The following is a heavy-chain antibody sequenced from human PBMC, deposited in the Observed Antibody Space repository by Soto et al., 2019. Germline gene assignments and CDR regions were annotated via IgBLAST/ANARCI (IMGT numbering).Heavy chain of an antibody. Sequence: PGGSLRLSCAASGFSFSNYAMNWVRQAPGKGLEWVSGISGGGGGTHYADSVKGRFTISRHNSKNTVYLQMSSLRDEDTAVYYCARGGTYYSAGEYWGQGTQVTVSS. CDR3: ARGGTYYSAGEY. J-gene: IGHJ4*02. CDR2: ISGGGGGT. CDR1: GFSFSNYA. D-gene: IGHD1-26*01. V-gene: IGHV3-23*01.